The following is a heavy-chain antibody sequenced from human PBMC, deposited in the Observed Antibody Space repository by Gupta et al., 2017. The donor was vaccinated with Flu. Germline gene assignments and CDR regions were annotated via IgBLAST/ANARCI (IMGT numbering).Heavy chain of an antibody. CDR3: ARDLPYCGGDYYVFDY. D-gene: IGHD2-21*02. V-gene: IGHV3-21*01. CDR2: ISSSSSYI. J-gene: IGHJ4*02. CDR1: GFTFSSYS. Sequence: EVQLVESGGGLVKPGGSLRLSCAASGFTFSSYSMNWVRQAPGKGLEWVSSISSSSSYIYYADSVKGRFTISRDNAKNSLYLQMNSLRAEDTAVYYCARDLPYCGGDYYVFDYWGQGTLVTVSS.